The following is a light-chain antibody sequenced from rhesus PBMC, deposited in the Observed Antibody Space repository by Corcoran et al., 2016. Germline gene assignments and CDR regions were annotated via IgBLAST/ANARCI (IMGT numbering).Light chain of an antibody. Sequence: QAALTQPPSVSGSPGQLVTISCTGTSSDIGGYNYVSWYQQHPGKAPKLMIYDVSKRPSGVSDRFSGSKSGNTASLYISGLQAEDEADYYCSSYAGSNTYIFGAGTRLTVL. CDR3: SSYAGSNTYI. J-gene: IGLJ1*01. V-gene: IGLV2-23*01. CDR2: DVS. CDR1: SSDIGGYNY.